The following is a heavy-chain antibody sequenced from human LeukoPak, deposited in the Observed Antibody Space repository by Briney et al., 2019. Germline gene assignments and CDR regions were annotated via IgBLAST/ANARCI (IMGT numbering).Heavy chain of an antibody. V-gene: IGHV1-69*01. J-gene: IGHJ4*02. D-gene: IGHD3-10*01. Sequence: SVKVSCKASGGTFSSYAISWVRQAPGQGLEWMGGIIPIFGTANYAQKFQGRVTITADESTSTAYMELSSLRSEDTAVYHCAREQSAATRYYSLAYYFDYWGQGTLVTVSS. CDR3: AREQSAATRYYSLAYYFDY. CDR2: IIPIFGTA. CDR1: GGTFSSYA.